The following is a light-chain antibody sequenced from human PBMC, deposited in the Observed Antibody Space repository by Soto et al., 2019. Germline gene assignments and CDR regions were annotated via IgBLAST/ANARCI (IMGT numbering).Light chain of an antibody. Sequence: DIQMTQSPSTLSASVGDRVTITCRASQTISSRLAWYQLKPGKAPKLLIYDASNLESGVPSRFSGSGSGTEFTLTISSLQPDDFAAYYCQQYNIYSWTFGQGTKVDSK. CDR1: QTISSR. CDR2: DAS. V-gene: IGKV1-5*01. J-gene: IGKJ1*01. CDR3: QQYNIYSWT.